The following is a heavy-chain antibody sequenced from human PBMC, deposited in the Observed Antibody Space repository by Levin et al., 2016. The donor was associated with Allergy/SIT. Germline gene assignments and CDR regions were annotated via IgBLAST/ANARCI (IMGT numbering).Heavy chain of an antibody. CDR2: IYYSGST. Sequence: SETLSLTCTVSGGSISSSSYYWGWIRQPPGKGLEWIGSIYYSGSTYYNPSLKSRVTISVDTSKNQFSLKLSSVTAADTAVYYCARHVVDIVVVVAAPLNWFDPWGQGTLVTVSS. D-gene: IGHD2-15*01. J-gene: IGHJ5*02. CDR3: ARHVVDIVVVVAAPLNWFDP. V-gene: IGHV4-39*01. CDR1: GGSISSSSYY.